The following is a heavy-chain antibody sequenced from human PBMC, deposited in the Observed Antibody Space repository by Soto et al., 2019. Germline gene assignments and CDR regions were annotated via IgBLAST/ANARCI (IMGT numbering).Heavy chain of an antibody. V-gene: IGHV1-24*01. CDR3: ATGYCSGGSCLGLYGMDV. CDR2: FDPEDGET. Sequence: ASVKVSCKVSGYTLTELSMHWVRQAPGKGLEWMGGFDPEDGETIYAQKFQGRVTMTVDTSTDTAYMELSSLRSEDTAVYYCATGYCSGGSCLGLYGMDVWGQGTAVTVSS. D-gene: IGHD2-15*01. J-gene: IGHJ6*02. CDR1: GYTLTELS.